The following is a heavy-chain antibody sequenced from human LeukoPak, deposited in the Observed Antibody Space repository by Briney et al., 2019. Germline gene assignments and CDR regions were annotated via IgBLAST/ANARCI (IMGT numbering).Heavy chain of an antibody. J-gene: IGHJ4*02. Sequence: GGSLRLSCAASGFTFSSYAMSWVRQAPGKGLEWVSAISGSGGSTYYANSVKGRFTISRDNSKNTLYLQMNSLRAEDTAVYYCARSEVDIVATVCFDYWGQGTLVAVSS. CDR1: GFTFSSYA. CDR3: ARSEVDIVATVCFDY. V-gene: IGHV3-23*01. CDR2: ISGSGGST. D-gene: IGHD5-12*01.